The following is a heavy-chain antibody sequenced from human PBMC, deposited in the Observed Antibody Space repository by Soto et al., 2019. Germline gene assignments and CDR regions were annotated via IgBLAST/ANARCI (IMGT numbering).Heavy chain of an antibody. J-gene: IGHJ4*02. CDR2: IIPILGIA. V-gene: IGHV1-69*04. CDR3: ARERPSYYGSGSYYKIDY. Sequence: SVKVSCKASGGTFSSYTISWVRQAPGQGLEWMGRIIPILGIANYAQKFQGRVTMTRDKSTSTVYMELSSLRSEDTAVYYCARERPSYYGSGSYYKIDYWGQGTLVTVSS. CDR1: GGTFSSYT. D-gene: IGHD3-10*01.